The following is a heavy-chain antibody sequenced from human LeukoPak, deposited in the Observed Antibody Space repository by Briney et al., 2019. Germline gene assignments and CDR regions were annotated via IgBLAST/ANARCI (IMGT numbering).Heavy chain of an antibody. D-gene: IGHD6-19*01. V-gene: IGHV3-23*01. J-gene: IGHJ4*02. CDR1: GFTFSSYA. CDR3: AKALDSSGWYPADY. Sequence: GASLRLSCAASGFTFSSYAMSWVRQAPGKGLEWVSAISGSGGSTYYADSVKGRFTISRDNSENTLYLQMNSLRAEDTAVYYCAKALDSSGWYPADYWGQGTLVTVSS. CDR2: ISGSGGST.